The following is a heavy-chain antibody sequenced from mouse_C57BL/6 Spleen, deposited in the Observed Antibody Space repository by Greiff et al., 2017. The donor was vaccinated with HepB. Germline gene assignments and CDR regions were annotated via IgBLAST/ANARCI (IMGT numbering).Heavy chain of an antibody. D-gene: IGHD2-4*01. CDR3: ARPFYSDYGAWFAY. CDR1: GFTFSDYY. CDR2: ISNGGGST. J-gene: IGHJ3*01. V-gene: IGHV5-12*01. Sequence: EVNVVESGGGLVQPGGSLKLSCAASGFTFSDYYMNWVRQTPEQRLEWVAYISNGGGSTYYTDTVKSRFTISRDNAKNTLYLQMSRLKSEDTAMYYCARPFYSDYGAWFAYWGQGTLVTVSA.